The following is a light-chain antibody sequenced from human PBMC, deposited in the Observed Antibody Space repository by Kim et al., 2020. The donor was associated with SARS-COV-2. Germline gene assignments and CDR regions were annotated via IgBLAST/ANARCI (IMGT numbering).Light chain of an antibody. Sequence: DIQMTQSPSTLSASVGDRVTITCRASQSVNRWLAWYQQKPGKVPKLLIYKASTLEYGVPSRFSGSGSGTEFTLTINSLQPDDCASYYCQQYNDYFFTFGGRTKVEIK. V-gene: IGKV1-5*03. CDR2: KAS. CDR3: QQYNDYFFT. CDR1: QSVNRW. J-gene: IGKJ4*01.